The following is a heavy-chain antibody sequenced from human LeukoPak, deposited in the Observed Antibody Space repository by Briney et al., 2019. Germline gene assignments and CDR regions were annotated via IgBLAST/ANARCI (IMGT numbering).Heavy chain of an antibody. CDR3: TTGRHSSWYEGDYYMDV. D-gene: IGHD6-13*01. CDR2: IKSKTDGGTT. V-gene: IGHV3-15*01. J-gene: IGHJ6*03. CDR1: GFTFSSYS. Sequence: PGGSLRLSCAASGFTFSSYSMSWVRQAPGKGLEWVGRIKSKTDGGTTDYAAPVKGRFTISRDDSKNTLYLQMNSLKTEDTAVYYCTTGRHSSWYEGDYYMDVWGKGTTVTVSS.